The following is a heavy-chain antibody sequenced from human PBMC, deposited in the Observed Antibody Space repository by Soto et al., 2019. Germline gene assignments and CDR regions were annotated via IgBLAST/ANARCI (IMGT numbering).Heavy chain of an antibody. D-gene: IGHD3-3*01. CDR3: ATAAPHYDVWSGYSYDPFVY. J-gene: IGHJ4*02. CDR1: GYTLTELS. V-gene: IGHV1-24*01. Sequence: ASVKVSCKVSGYTLTELSMHWVRQAPGKGLEWMGGFDPEDGETIYAQKFQGRVTMTEDTSTDTAYMELSSLRSEDTAVYYCATAAPHYDVWSGYSYDPFVYWGQGTLVNVSS. CDR2: FDPEDGET.